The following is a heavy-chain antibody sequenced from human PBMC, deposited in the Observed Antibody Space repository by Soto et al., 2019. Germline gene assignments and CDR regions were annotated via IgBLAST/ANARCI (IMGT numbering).Heavy chain of an antibody. J-gene: IGHJ5*02. V-gene: IGHV4-31*03. CDR1: VASISSGGFY. CDR3: ARDSKYDTSGYPPWFAP. Sequence: QVQLQESGPGLVKPSQTLSLTCTVSVASISSGGFYWSWIRQHPGEGLEWIGFIYYSGSTSYKPSLMSRVTISVDTSKNPFSMKLSSVTDADTAVYYCARDSKYDTSGYPPWFAPWGQGTLVTGSS. D-gene: IGHD3-22*01. CDR2: IYYSGST.